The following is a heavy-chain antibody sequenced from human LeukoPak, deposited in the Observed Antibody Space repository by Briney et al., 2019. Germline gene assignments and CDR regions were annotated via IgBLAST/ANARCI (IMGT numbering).Heavy chain of an antibody. V-gene: IGHV4-39*07. J-gene: IGHJ6*03. Sequence: SETLSLTCTVSGGSISSSPYYWGWIRQPPGKGLEWIGSICYSGTTHYNLSLESRVTISVDTSKNQFSLKLSSVTAADTAVYYCARVYGSGSYYLNYYYYMDVWGKGTTVTVSS. D-gene: IGHD3-10*01. CDR3: ARVYGSGSYYLNYYYYMDV. CDR2: ICYSGTT. CDR1: GGSISSSPYY.